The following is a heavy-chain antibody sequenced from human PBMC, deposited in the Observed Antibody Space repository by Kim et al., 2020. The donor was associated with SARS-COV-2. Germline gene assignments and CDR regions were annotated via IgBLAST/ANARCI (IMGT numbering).Heavy chain of an antibody. D-gene: IGHD2-2*02. CDR2: IRSKAYGGTT. Sequence: GGSLRLSCTASGFTFGDYAMSWFRQAPGKGLEWVGFIRSKAYGGTTEYAASVKGRFTISRDDSKSIAYLQMNSLKTEDTAVYYCTRVWPWGRIVVPAAIEPGFDYWGQGTLVTVSS. CDR3: TRVWPWGRIVVPAAIEPGFDY. V-gene: IGHV3-49*03. CDR1: GFTFGDYA. J-gene: IGHJ4*02.